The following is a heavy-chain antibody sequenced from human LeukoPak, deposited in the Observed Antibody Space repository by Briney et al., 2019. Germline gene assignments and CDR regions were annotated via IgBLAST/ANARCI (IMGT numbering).Heavy chain of an antibody. CDR1: GFTFSSYW. Sequence: GGSLRLSCAASGFTFSSYWMHWVRQAPGKGLVWVSLINSDGSGTSYADSVKGRFTISRDNAKNTLYLQMNSLRAEDKAVYYCTRENYYAMDVWGQGTTVTVSS. J-gene: IGHJ6*02. CDR2: INSDGSGT. V-gene: IGHV3-74*01. CDR3: TRENYYAMDV.